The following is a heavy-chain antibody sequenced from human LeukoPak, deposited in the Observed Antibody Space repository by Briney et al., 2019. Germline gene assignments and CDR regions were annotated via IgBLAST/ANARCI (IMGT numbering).Heavy chain of an antibody. J-gene: IGHJ4*02. CDR1: RFTFSSYE. CDR2: ISSGSTI. V-gene: IGHV3-48*03. D-gene: IGHD4-17*01. Sequence: GGSLRLSCAASRFTFSSYEMNWVRQAPGKGLEWVSYISSGSTIYDADSVKGRFTISRDNAKNSLYLQMNSLRAEDTAVYYCARDLAWTSTVTPFGYWGQGTLVTVSS. CDR3: ARDLAWTSTVTPFGY.